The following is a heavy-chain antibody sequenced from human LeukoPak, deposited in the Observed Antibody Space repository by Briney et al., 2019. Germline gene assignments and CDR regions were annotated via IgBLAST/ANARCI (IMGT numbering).Heavy chain of an antibody. Sequence: GGSLRLSCAASGFTFSSYWMTWVRQAPGKGLEWVANIKQDGSEKYCVDSVKGRFTISRDNAKSSLYLQMDSLRAEDTAVYYCASAIGRSEGYWGQGTLVTVSS. CDR2: IKQDGSEK. V-gene: IGHV3-7*01. J-gene: IGHJ4*02. CDR3: ASAIGRSEGY. D-gene: IGHD2-15*01. CDR1: GFTFSSYW.